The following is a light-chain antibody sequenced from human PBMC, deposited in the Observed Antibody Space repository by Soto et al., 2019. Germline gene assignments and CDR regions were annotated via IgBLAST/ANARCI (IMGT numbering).Light chain of an antibody. CDR2: DAS. Sequence: EIVLTQSPATLSLSPGERATLSCRASQSVSSYLAWYQQKPGQAPRLLIYDASNRATGIPARFSGRGSGTDFTHTISSLEPEDCAFYYCQQRSNWPLTFGGGTKVEL. V-gene: IGKV3-11*01. CDR3: QQRSNWPLT. CDR1: QSVSSY. J-gene: IGKJ4*01.